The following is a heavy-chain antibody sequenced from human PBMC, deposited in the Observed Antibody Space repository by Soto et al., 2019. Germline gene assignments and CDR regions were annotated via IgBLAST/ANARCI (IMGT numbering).Heavy chain of an antibody. CDR1: GYTFTSYG. J-gene: IGHJ6*02. CDR3: ARDYYDSSGYYYSYYYAMDV. V-gene: IGHV1-18*01. Sequence: ASVKVSCKASGYTFTSYGISWVRQAPGQGLEWMGWISAYNGNTNYAQKLQGRVTMTTDTSTSTAYMELRSLRSDDTAVYYCARDYYDSSGYYYSYYYAMDVWGQGTTVTVSS. D-gene: IGHD3-22*01. CDR2: ISAYNGNT.